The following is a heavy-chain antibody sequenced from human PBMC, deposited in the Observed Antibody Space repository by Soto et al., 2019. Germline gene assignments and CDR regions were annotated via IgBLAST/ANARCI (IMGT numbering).Heavy chain of an antibody. J-gene: IGHJ5*02. V-gene: IGHV3-23*01. Sequence: GGSLRLSCAASGFNFGSFAMTWVRQAPGKGLQWVSAISGDGAATYYGDSVKGRFTISRDHSNNTLFLQMNSLTVDDTAIYFCAKTTRPPTPGPGGQGALVTVAS. CDR3: AKTTRPPTPGP. CDR2: ISGDGAAT. CDR1: GFNFGSFA. D-gene: IGHD6-6*01.